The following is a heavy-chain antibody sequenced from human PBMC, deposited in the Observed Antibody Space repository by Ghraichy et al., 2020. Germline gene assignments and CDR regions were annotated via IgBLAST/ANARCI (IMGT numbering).Heavy chain of an antibody. J-gene: IGHJ3*02. D-gene: IGHD6-19*01. CDR2: INPNSGGT. CDR1: GYTFTGYY. Sequence: ASVKVSCKASGYTFTGYYMHWVRQAPGQGLEWMGWINPNSGGTNYAQKFQGWVTMTRDTSISTAYMELSRLRSDDTAVYYYARYRGLAGNDAFDIWGQGTMVTVSS. CDR3: ARYRGLAGNDAFDI. V-gene: IGHV1-2*04.